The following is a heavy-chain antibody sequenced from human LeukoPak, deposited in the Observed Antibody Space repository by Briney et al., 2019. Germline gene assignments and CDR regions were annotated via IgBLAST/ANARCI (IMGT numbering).Heavy chain of an antibody. J-gene: IGHJ4*02. CDR1: GFSFRSYS. CDR2: ISYDESNE. CDR3: AKDTPYYYDSSGYLGG. Sequence: TGGSLRLSCAASGFSFRSYSMHWVRQAPGKGLEWVAVISYDESNEYYEESVKGRFTISRDNSKNTLYLQMNSLRAEDTAVYYCAKDTPYYYDSSGYLGGWGQGTLVTVSS. D-gene: IGHD3-22*01. V-gene: IGHV3-30*18.